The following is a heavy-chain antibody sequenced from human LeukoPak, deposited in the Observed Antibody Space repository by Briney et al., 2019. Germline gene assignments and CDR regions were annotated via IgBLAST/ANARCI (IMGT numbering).Heavy chain of an antibody. CDR3: AKAFGVGALDY. D-gene: IGHD3-3*01. Sequence: GGSLRLSCAASGFTVSSNYMSWVRQAPGKGLEWVAFIRYDGSSEYYVDSVKGRFTISRDNSKNTLYLQMNSLRAEDTAVYYCAKAFGVGALDYWGQGTLVTVSS. J-gene: IGHJ4*02. CDR2: IRYDGSSE. CDR1: GFTVSSNY. V-gene: IGHV3-30*02.